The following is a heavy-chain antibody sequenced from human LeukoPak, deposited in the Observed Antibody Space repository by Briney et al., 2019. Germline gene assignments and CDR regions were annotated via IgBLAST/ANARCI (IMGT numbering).Heavy chain of an antibody. V-gene: IGHV3-21*01. J-gene: IGHJ4*02. CDR2: ISSSSSYI. CDR3: ARVRGKTYYFDY. Sequence: PGGSLRLSCAASGFTFSSYSMNWVRQAPGKGLEWVSSISSSSSYIYYADSVKGRFTISGDNAKNSLYLQMNSLRAEDTAVYYCARVRGKTYYFDYWGQGTLVTVSS. CDR1: GFTFSSYS.